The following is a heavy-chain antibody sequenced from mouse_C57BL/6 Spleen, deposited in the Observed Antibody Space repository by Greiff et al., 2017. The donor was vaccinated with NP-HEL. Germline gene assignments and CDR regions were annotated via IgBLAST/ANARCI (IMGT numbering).Heavy chain of an antibody. CDR2: IDPETGGT. J-gene: IGHJ3*01. CDR1: GYTFTDYE. Sequence: VQLPQSGAELVRPGASVTLSCKASGYTFTDYEMHWVKQTPVHGLEWIGAIDPETGGTAYNQKFQGKAILTADKSSSTAYMELRSLTSEDSAVYYCTREGRGRENGCAYWGQGTLGTVSA. D-gene: IGHD3-3*01. V-gene: IGHV1-15*01. CDR3: TREGRGRENGCAY.